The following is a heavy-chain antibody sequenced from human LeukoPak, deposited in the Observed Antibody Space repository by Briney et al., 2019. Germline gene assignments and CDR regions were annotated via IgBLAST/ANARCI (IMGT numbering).Heavy chain of an antibody. CDR3: ARAVYGSGSPRCGLDV. CDR2: IKQDGSEK. D-gene: IGHD3-10*01. CDR1: GFTFSSYW. J-gene: IGHJ6*02. Sequence: GGSLRLSCAASGFTFSSYWMSWVRQAPGKGLEWVANIKQDGSEKYYVDSVKGRFTISRDNAKNSLYLQMNSLRAEDTAVYYCARAVYGSGSPRCGLDVWGRGTTVTVSS. V-gene: IGHV3-7*01.